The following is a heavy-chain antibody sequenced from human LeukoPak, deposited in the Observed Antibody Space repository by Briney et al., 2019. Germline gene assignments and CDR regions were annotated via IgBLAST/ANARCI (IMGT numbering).Heavy chain of an antibody. Sequence: GRSLRLSCAASGFTFSSYAMHWVRQAPGKGLEWVAVISHDGSNKYYADSVKGRFTISRDNSKNTQYLQMNSLRAEDTAVYYCARGRFHYYDSSGYYGYWGQGTLVTVSS. D-gene: IGHD3-22*01. J-gene: IGHJ4*02. V-gene: IGHV3-30-3*01. CDR1: GFTFSSYA. CDR2: ISHDGSNK. CDR3: ARGRFHYYDSSGYYGY.